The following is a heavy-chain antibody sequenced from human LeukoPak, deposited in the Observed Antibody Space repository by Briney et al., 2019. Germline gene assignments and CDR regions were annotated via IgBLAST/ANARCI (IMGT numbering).Heavy chain of an antibody. Sequence: SETLSLTCAVSGYSISSGYYWGWIRPPPGKGLEWIGSIYHSGSTYYNPSLKSRVTISVDTSKNQFSLKLSSVTAADTAVYYCARHFGDYGFWSGHEGLHWFDPWGQGTLVTVSS. CDR1: GYSISSGYY. D-gene: IGHD3-3*01. CDR3: ARHFGDYGFWSGHEGLHWFDP. CDR2: IYHSGST. V-gene: IGHV4-38-2*01. J-gene: IGHJ5*02.